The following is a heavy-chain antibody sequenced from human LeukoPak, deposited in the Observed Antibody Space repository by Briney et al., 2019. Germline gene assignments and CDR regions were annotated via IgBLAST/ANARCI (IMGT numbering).Heavy chain of an antibody. CDR2: IYHSGST. CDR3: ASCLDYGDYAPHLTLIPTCYYGMDV. Sequence: PSQTLSLTCAVSGGSISSGGYSWSWIRQPPGKGLEWIGYIYHSGSTYYNPSLKSRVTISVDRSKNQFSLKLSSVTAADTAVYYCASCLDYGDYAPHLTLIPTCYYGMDVWGQGTTVTVSS. D-gene: IGHD4-17*01. CDR1: GGSISSGGYS. V-gene: IGHV4-30-2*01. J-gene: IGHJ6*02.